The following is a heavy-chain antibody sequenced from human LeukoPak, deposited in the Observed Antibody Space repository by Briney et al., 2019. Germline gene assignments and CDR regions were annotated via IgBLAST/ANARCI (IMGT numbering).Heavy chain of an antibody. Sequence: GSLRLSCTASGFSFSSSWMSWVRQAPGKGLEWVANIKYDGSEKYYVDSVKGRFTISRDNAKNSLYLQMDSLGAEDTAVYYCATDYGGGYFDYWGQGTLVTVSS. J-gene: IGHJ4*02. CDR3: ATDYGGGYFDY. V-gene: IGHV3-7*01. D-gene: IGHD4-23*01. CDR1: GFSFSSSW. CDR2: IKYDGSEK.